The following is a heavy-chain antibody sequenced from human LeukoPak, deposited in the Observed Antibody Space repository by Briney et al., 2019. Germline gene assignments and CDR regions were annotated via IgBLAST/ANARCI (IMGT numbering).Heavy chain of an antibody. Sequence: SVKVSCEASGGTFSSYAISWVRQAPGQGLEWMGRIIPILGIANYAQKFQGRVTITADKSTSTAYMELSSLRSEDTAVYYCARVDTAMVIDYWGQGTLVTVSS. CDR2: IIPILGIA. CDR3: ARVDTAMVIDY. V-gene: IGHV1-69*04. D-gene: IGHD5-18*01. CDR1: GGTFSSYA. J-gene: IGHJ4*02.